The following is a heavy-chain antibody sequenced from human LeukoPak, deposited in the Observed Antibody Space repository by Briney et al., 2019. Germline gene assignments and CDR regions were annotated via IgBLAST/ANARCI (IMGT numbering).Heavy chain of an antibody. V-gene: IGHV3-33*01. D-gene: IGHD4-17*01. CDR1: GFSFNSYG. Sequence: GGSLRLSCAASGFSFNSYGIHWVRQAPGKGREWVAFIWYDGSNKYYADSVKGRFTISTDNSKNTLYLQMNSLRAEDAGVYYCARARTTRRFDYWGQGTLVTVSS. CDR2: IWYDGSNK. CDR3: ARARTTRRFDY. J-gene: IGHJ4*02.